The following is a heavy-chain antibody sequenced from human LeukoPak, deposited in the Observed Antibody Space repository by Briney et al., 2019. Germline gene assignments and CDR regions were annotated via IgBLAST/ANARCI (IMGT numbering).Heavy chain of an antibody. CDR3: ARTQYDFWSGSLPGY. Sequence: GASVKVSCKASGYTFTGYYMHWVRQAPGQGLEWMGWINPNSGGTNYAQKLQGRVTMTRDTSISTAYMELSRLRSDDTAVYYCARTQYDFWSGSLPGYWGQGTLVTVSS. D-gene: IGHD3-3*01. J-gene: IGHJ4*02. CDR2: INPNSGGT. CDR1: GYTFTGYY. V-gene: IGHV1-2*02.